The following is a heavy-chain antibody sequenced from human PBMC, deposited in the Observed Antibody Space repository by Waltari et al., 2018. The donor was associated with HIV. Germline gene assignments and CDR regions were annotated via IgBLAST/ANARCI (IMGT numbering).Heavy chain of an antibody. CDR3: AKDGYTPTYFDY. CDR1: GFTFSSYG. J-gene: IGHJ4*02. CDR2: ITYDGSNK. D-gene: IGHD1-1*01. Sequence: QVQLVESGGDVVQLGGSLRLSCAVSGFTFSSYGMHWVRQAPGKGLEWMSFITYDGSNKYYADSVKGRFTISRDSSKNTLYLQMNGLRSEDTAVYYCAKDGYTPTYFDYWGQGTLVTVSS. V-gene: IGHV3-30*02.